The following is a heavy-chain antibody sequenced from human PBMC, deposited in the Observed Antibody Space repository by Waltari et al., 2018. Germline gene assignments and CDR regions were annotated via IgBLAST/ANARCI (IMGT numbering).Heavy chain of an antibody. CDR2: INPNRGGT. D-gene: IGHD3-22*01. CDR3: AYQSGYYPVNWFDP. V-gene: IGHV1-2*02. CDR1: GYTFTGYY. Sequence: QVQLVQSGAEVKKPGASVKVSCKASGYTFTGYYMHWVRQAPGQGLEWMGWINPNRGGTNYAQKFQGRVTMTRDTSISTAYMELSRLRSDDTAVYYCAYQSGYYPVNWFDPWGQGTLVTVSS. J-gene: IGHJ5*02.